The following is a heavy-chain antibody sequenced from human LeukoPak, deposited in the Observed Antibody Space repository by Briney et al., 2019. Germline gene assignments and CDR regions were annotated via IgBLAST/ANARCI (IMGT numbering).Heavy chain of an antibody. CDR2: ISYDGGSNK. D-gene: IGHD2-15*01. CDR1: GFTFSGYA. J-gene: IGHJ4*02. V-gene: IGHV3-30-3*01. CDR3: ARGQGGLLVGY. Sequence: AGGSLRLSCAASGFTFSGYAMHWVRQAPGKGLEWVALISYDGGSNKYYADSVKGRFTISRDNSKNTLCLQMNSLRAEDTAVYYGARGQGGLLVGYWGQGTLVTVSS.